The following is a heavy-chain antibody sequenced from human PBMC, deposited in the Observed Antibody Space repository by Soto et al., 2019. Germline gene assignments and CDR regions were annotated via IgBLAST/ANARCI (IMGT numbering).Heavy chain of an antibody. D-gene: IGHD4-4*01. CDR3: AKDLYSNYGDAFDI. V-gene: IGHV3-9*01. J-gene: IGHJ3*02. Sequence: SLRLSCAASGFTCDDYAMHWVRQAPGKGLEWVSGISWNSDNIGYADSVKGRFTISRDNVKNSLYLQMNSLRAEDTALYYCAKDLYSNYGDAFDIWGQGTMVTVSS. CDR2: ISWNSDNI. CDR1: GFTCDDYA.